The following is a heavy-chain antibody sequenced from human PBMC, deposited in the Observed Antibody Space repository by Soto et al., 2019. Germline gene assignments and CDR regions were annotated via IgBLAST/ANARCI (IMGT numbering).Heavy chain of an antibody. CDR2: IYYSGST. Sequence: SETLSLTCTVSGGSISSGDYYWSWIRQPPGKGLEWIGYIYYSGSTYYNPSLKSRVTISVDTSKNQFSLKLSSVTAADTAVYYCARVDYGDLYYYGMDVWGQGTTVTVSS. D-gene: IGHD4-17*01. CDR3: ARVDYGDLYYYGMDV. J-gene: IGHJ6*02. V-gene: IGHV4-30-4*01. CDR1: GGSISSGDYY.